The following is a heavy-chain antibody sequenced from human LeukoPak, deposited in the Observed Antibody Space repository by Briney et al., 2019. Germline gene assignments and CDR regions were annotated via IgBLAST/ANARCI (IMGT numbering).Heavy chain of an antibody. CDR2: ISGSGGST. D-gene: IGHD2-15*01. V-gene: IGHV3-23*01. Sequence: PGGSLRLSCAASGFTFSSYAMSWVRQAPGKGLEWVSAISGSGGSTYYADSVKGRFTISRDNSKNTLYLQMNSLKAEDTAVYYCAKDRLSIVVVVAAPHDALDIWGQGTMVTVSS. J-gene: IGHJ3*02. CDR1: GFTFSSYA. CDR3: AKDRLSIVVVVAAPHDALDI.